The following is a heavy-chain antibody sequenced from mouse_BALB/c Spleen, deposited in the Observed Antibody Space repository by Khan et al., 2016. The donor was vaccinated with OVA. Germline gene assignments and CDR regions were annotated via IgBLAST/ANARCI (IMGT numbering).Heavy chain of an antibody. J-gene: IGHJ4*01. V-gene: IGHV9-3-1*01. Sequence: QIQLVQSGPELKKPGETVKISCKASGYTFRNFGMNWVKQAPGKGLEWMGWINTYTGEPTYADDFKGRFAFSLETSASTAYLQINNLKNEDTATYFCARPPYFPYTLAYWGQGTSVTVSS. CDR3: ARPPYFPYTLAY. D-gene: IGHD2-10*01. CDR2: INTYTGEP. CDR1: GYTFRNFG.